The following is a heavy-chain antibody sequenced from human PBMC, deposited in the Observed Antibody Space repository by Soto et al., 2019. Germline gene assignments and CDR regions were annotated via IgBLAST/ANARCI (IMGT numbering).Heavy chain of an antibody. CDR2: IKQDGSEK. D-gene: IGHD1-26*01. J-gene: IGHJ3*02. Sequence: EVQLVESGGGLVQPGGSLRLSCAASAFTISNYWMSWVRQAPGKGLEWVANIKQDGSEKNYLDSVKGRFTVSRDNAKNSLYLQMNSLRAEDTAIYYCARDFPIVGGTGACDIWGQGTMVTVSS. CDR3: ARDFPIVGGTGACDI. CDR1: AFTISNYW. V-gene: IGHV3-7*01.